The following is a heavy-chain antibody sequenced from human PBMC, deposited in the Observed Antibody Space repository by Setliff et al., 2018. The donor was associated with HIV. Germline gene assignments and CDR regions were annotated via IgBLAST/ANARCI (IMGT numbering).Heavy chain of an antibody. J-gene: IGHJ5*02. CDR3: ARTSTTTGTTLNWFDP. CDR1: GFRFSTYW. V-gene: IGHV3-48*04. D-gene: IGHD1-1*01. Sequence: GSLRLSCAASGFRFSTYWMTWVRQSPGKGLEWISYISSSGTTIYYADSVKGRFTISRDNAKNSLYLQMNSLRAEDTAVYYCARTSTTTGTTLNWFDPWGQGTLVTVSS. CDR2: ISSSGTTI.